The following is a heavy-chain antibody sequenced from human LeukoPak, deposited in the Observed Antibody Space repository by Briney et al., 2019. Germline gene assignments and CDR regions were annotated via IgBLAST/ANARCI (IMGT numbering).Heavy chain of an antibody. V-gene: IGHV4-4*07. CDR1: GDSISNYY. CDR3: ARVRWPGIAASGTRASWFFDL. Sequence: PSETLSLTCSVSGDSISNYYWSWIRQPAGKGLEWIGHIYTSGSTNYNPSLRSRVTMSVDTSKHQFSLRLTSVTAADTAVYYCARVRWPGIAASGTRASWFFDLWGRGTLVTVSS. D-gene: IGHD6-13*01. J-gene: IGHJ2*01. CDR2: IYTSGST.